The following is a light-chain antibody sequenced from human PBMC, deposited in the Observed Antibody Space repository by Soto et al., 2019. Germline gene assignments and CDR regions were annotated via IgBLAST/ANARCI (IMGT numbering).Light chain of an antibody. CDR3: AAWDDSRNAVV. J-gene: IGLJ2*01. CDR1: SSNVGSNT. V-gene: IGLV1-44*01. Sequence: QSVLTPPPSASGTPGQRVTISCSGSSSNVGSNTVDWYQQLPGTAPKLLIYHNNQRPSGVPDRLSGSKSGTSASLAISGLQSEDEADYYCAAWDDSRNAVVFGGGTKLTVL. CDR2: HNN.